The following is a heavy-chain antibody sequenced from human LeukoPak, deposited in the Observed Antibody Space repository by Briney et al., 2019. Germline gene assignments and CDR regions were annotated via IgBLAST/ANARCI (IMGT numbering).Heavy chain of an antibody. Sequence: GSLRLSCAASGFTFSDYFMSWIRQAPGKGLEWFSYISTSGTIIYYADSMKGRFTISRDNAKNSLYLQMNSLRAEDTAVYYCARDATEVTRLDYWGQGSLVTVSS. CDR3: ARDATEVTRLDY. CDR1: GFTFSDYF. CDR2: ISTSGTII. V-gene: IGHV3-11*04. D-gene: IGHD5-18*01. J-gene: IGHJ4*02.